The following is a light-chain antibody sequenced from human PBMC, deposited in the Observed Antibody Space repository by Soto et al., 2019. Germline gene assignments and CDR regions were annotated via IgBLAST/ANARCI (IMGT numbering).Light chain of an antibody. Sequence: QSVLTQPPSVSGAPGQRITISCTGSSSNNGARYDVHWYRQLPGTAPKLLIYGDNNRPSGVPDRFSGSKSGTSAFLAITGLQAEDEADYYCQSYDSSLSRVFGSGTKVTVL. CDR3: QSYDSSLSRV. J-gene: IGLJ1*01. CDR1: SSNNGARYD. V-gene: IGLV1-40*01. CDR2: GDN.